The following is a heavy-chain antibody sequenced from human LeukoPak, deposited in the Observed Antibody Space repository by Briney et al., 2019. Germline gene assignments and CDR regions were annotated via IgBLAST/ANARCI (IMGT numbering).Heavy chain of an antibody. J-gene: IGHJ4*02. CDR3: ARGGYYNILTGFRSRLLGFDY. V-gene: IGHV3-30*02. D-gene: IGHD3-9*01. Sequence: GGSLRLSCAASGFTFSSYAMHWVRQAPGNGLEWLAFIRYDGRNKYYPDSVKGRFTISRDNSKNTLYLQMNSLSAEDTAVYYCARGGYYNILTGFRSRLLGFDYWGQGTLVTVSS. CDR2: IRYDGRNK. CDR1: GFTFSSYA.